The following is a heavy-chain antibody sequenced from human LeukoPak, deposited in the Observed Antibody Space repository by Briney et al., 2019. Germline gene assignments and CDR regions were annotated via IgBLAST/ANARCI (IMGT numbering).Heavy chain of an antibody. Sequence: PSETLSLTRTVSGGSISSSSYYWGWIRQPPGKGLEWIGSIYYSGSTYYNPSLKSRVTISVDTSKNQFSLKLSSVTAADTAVYYCATRYSYGSDYWGQGTLVTVSS. D-gene: IGHD5-18*01. CDR1: GGSISSSSYY. CDR2: IYYSGST. V-gene: IGHV4-39*01. J-gene: IGHJ4*02. CDR3: ATRYSYGSDY.